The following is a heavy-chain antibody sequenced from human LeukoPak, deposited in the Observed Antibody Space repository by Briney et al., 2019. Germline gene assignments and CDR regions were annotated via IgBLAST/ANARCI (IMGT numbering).Heavy chain of an antibody. V-gene: IGHV5-51*03. D-gene: IGHD6-19*01. CDR2: IYPGDSDT. J-gene: IGHJ6*03. CDR3: SRTAYSGWDYYYYMDV. CDR1: GYSFTSYW. Sequence: PGESLKISCKGSGYSFTSYWIGWVRQMPGKGLEWMGIIYPGDSDTRYSPSFQGQVTISADKSISTAYLQWSSLKASDTAMYYCSRTAYSGWDYYYYMDVWGKRTTVTVSS.